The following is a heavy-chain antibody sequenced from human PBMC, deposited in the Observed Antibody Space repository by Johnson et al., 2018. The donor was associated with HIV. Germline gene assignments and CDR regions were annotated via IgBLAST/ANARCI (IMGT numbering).Heavy chain of an antibody. J-gene: IGHJ3*02. CDR3: AKDIPSSGHAFDI. V-gene: IGHV3-66*01. CDR2: IYSGGST. Sequence: VQLVESGGGLVKPGGSLRLSCAASGFTVSSNYMSWVRQAPGKGLEWVSVIYSGGSTYYADSVKGRFTISRDNSENTLYLQMNSLRAEDTALYYCAKDIPSSGHAFDIWGQGTMVTVSS. CDR1: GFTVSSNY. D-gene: IGHD6-19*01.